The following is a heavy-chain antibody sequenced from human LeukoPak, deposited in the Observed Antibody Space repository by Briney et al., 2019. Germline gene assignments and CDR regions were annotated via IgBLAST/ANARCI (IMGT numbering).Heavy chain of an antibody. D-gene: IGHD3-9*01. V-gene: IGHV3-33*06. Sequence: GGSLRLSCAASGFTFSSYGMHWVRQAPGKGLEWVAVIWYDGSNKYYADSVKGRFTISRDNSKNTLYLQMNSLRAEDTAVYYCAKEGTYYDILTDLNCYYGMDVWGQGTTVTVSS. CDR1: GFTFSSYG. CDR3: AKEGTYYDILTDLNCYYGMDV. CDR2: IWYDGSNK. J-gene: IGHJ6*02.